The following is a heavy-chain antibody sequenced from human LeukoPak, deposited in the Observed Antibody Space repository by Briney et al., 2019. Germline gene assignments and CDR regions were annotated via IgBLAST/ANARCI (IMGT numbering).Heavy chain of an antibody. V-gene: IGHV4-34*01. Sequence: SETLSLTCAVYGGSFSEYYWSWIYQPPGKGLEWIGEINHSGSTNYNPSLKSRVTISVDTSKKQFSLKLRSVTAADTAVYYCAISTPGGNGDYWGQGTLVTVSS. D-gene: IGHD4-23*01. CDR1: GGSFSEYY. CDR3: AISTPGGNGDY. J-gene: IGHJ4*01. CDR2: INHSGST.